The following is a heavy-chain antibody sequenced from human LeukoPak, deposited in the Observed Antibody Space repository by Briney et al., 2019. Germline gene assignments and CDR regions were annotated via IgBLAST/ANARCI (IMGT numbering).Heavy chain of an antibody. CDR1: GGSISSYY. J-gene: IGHJ4*02. D-gene: IGHD3-16*02. CDR2: IYTSGST. V-gene: IGHV4-4*07. CDR3: ARGRDYDYVWGSYRYYYYFDY. Sequence: SETLSLTCTVSGGSISSYYWSWIRQPAGKGLEWIGRIYTSGSTNYNPSLKSRVTMSVDTSKNQFSLKLSSVTAADTAVYYCARGRDYDYVWGSYRYYYYFDYWGQGTLVTVSS.